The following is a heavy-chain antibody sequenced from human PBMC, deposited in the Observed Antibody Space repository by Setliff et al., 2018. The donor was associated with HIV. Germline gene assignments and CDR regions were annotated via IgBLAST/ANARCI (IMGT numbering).Heavy chain of an antibody. J-gene: IGHJ4*02. CDR3: AREHRLCSGERCVLPDY. Sequence: GESLKISCKGSGYSFTSYWIGWVRQMPGKGLEWMGRIDPSDSYTNYSPSLQGHVTISADKSINTAYLQWSSLKASDTATYYCAREHRLCSGERCVLPDYWGQGTLVTVSS. CDR1: GYSFTSYW. V-gene: IGHV5-10-1*01. CDR2: IDPSDSYT. D-gene: IGHD2-15*01.